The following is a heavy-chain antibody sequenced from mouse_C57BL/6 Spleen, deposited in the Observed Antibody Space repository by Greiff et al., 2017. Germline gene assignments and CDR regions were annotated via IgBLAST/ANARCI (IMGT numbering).Heavy chain of an antibody. J-gene: IGHJ4*01. CDR3: ARPLITTVVVGNAMDY. Sequence: QVQLQQSGAELARPGASVKLSCKASGYTFTSYGISWVKQRTGQGLVWIGEIYPRRGNTYYNEKFKGKATLTADKSSSTAYMELRSLTSEDSAVYFCARPLITTVVVGNAMDYWGQGTSVTVSS. CDR2: IYPRRGNT. CDR1: GYTFTSYG. V-gene: IGHV1-81*01. D-gene: IGHD1-1*01.